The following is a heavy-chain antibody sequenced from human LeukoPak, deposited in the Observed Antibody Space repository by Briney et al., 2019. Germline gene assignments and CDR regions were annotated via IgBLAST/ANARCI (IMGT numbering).Heavy chain of an antibody. CDR3: VRVYSSNLYYFDY. J-gene: IGHJ4*02. Sequence: SETLSLTCAVSGGSISSSNWWSWVRQPPGKGLEWIGEIYHSGSTNYNPSLKSRVTISVDKSKNQFSLKLSSVTAADTAVYYCVRVYSSNLYYFDYWGQGTLVTVSS. CDR2: IYHSGST. V-gene: IGHV4-4*02. CDR1: GGSISSSNW. D-gene: IGHD6-13*01.